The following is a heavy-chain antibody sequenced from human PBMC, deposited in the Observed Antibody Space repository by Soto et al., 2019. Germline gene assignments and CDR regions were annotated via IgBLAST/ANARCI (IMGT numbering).Heavy chain of an antibody. D-gene: IGHD3-22*01. Sequence: GESLKISCAASGFTFSSYEMNWVRQAPGKGLEWVSYISSSGSTIYYADSVKGRFTISRDNAKNSLYLQMNSLRAEDTAVYYCAREGYYYDSSGLQHAFDIWGQGTMVTVSS. CDR1: GFTFSSYE. J-gene: IGHJ3*02. V-gene: IGHV3-48*03. CDR3: AREGYYYDSSGLQHAFDI. CDR2: ISSSGSTI.